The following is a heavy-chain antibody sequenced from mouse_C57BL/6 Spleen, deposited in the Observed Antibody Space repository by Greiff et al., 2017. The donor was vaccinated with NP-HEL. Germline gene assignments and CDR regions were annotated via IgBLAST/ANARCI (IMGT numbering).Heavy chain of an antibody. V-gene: IGHV5-4*01. Sequence: EVKVVESGGGLVKPGGSLKLSCAASGFTFSSYAMSWVRQTPEKRLEWVATISDGGSYTYYPDNVKGRVTISRDNAKNNLYMQMSHLKSEDTAMYYCARDIYYGSLDYWGQGTTLTVSS. CDR3: ARDIYYGSLDY. D-gene: IGHD1-1*01. CDR2: ISDGGSYT. J-gene: IGHJ2*01. CDR1: GFTFSSYA.